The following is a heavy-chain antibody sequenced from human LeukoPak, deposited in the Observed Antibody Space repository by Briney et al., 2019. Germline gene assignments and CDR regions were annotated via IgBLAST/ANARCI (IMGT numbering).Heavy chain of an antibody. CDR2: TYYSSKWYN. CDR3: ARALVADVHSGFDF. Sequence: SQTLSLTCAISGDSVSTNTVAWNWIRQSPSRGLEWLGKTYYSSKWYNDYAVSVKSRITISPDTSKNQFSLHLNSVTPEDTAVYFCARALVADVHSGFDFWGQGTLVTVSS. V-gene: IGHV6-1*01. D-gene: IGHD5-12*01. CDR1: GDSVSTNTVA. J-gene: IGHJ4*02.